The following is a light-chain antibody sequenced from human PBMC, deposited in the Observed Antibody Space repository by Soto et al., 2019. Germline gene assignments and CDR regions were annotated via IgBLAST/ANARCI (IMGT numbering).Light chain of an antibody. Sequence: EIVMTQSPATLSVSPGERATLSCRASQSVSSNLAWYQQKPGQAPRLLIYGASTRATGIPARFSGSGSGTEFTLTISSLQSEDFAVYYCQQYNNWPRTFGPGPKVDIK. CDR1: QSVSSN. V-gene: IGKV3-15*01. CDR2: GAS. CDR3: QQYNNWPRT. J-gene: IGKJ1*01.